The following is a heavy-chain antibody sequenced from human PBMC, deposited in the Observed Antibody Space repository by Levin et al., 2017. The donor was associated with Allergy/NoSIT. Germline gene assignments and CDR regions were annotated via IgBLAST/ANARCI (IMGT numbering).Heavy chain of an antibody. CDR1: GFSLDTSGVG. J-gene: IGHJ4*02. Sequence: SGPTLVKPTQTLTLTCSFSGFSLDTSGVGVGWIRQPPGKALEWLALIYWDDEKRYSPSLKSRLSISKDTSKNLVVLTMTNMDPVDTATYFCAHRTVYDILTAFAFWGQGTLVTVSS. CDR2: IYWDDEK. D-gene: IGHD3-9*01. CDR3: AHRTVYDILTAFAF. V-gene: IGHV2-5*02.